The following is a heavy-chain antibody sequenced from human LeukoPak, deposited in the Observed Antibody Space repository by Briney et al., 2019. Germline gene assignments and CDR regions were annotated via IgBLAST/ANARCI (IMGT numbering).Heavy chain of an antibody. Sequence: GGSLRLSCAASGFTFSSYSMNWVRQAPGKGLEWVSSISSSSSYIYYADSVKGRFTISRDNAKNSLYLQMNSLRAEDTAVYYCAAWGVSDILTGYYFDYWGQGTLVTVSS. J-gene: IGHJ4*02. CDR3: AAWGVSDILTGYYFDY. CDR2: ISSSSSYI. CDR1: GFTFSSYS. V-gene: IGHV3-21*01. D-gene: IGHD3-9*01.